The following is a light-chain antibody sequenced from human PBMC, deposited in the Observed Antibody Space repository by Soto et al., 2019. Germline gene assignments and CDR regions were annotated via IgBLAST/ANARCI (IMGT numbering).Light chain of an antibody. CDR1: QSVDSY. V-gene: IGKV3-11*01. CDR2: DVS. Sequence: EIVLTQSPATLSLSPGERATLSCRASQSVDSYLTWYQQKPGQAPRLLIYDVSKRATGIPVRFSGSGSGTDFTLTISSLEPEDVAVYYCQQRRNWPLTFGGGTKVRSN. CDR3: QQRRNWPLT. J-gene: IGKJ4*01.